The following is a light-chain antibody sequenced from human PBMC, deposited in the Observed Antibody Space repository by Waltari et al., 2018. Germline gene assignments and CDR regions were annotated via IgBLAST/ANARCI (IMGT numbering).Light chain of an antibody. Sequence: SALTHPASVPGSPGQSITISCTGTSSDIGTYNFVSWYQEYPGKAPKLIIYEATTRPSGVSDRFSASKSGNTASLTISGLQADDEADYSCCSYAGGTAYVFGTGTRVTVL. CDR2: EAT. CDR3: CSYAGGTAYV. V-gene: IGLV2-23*01. J-gene: IGLJ1*01. CDR1: SSDIGTYNF.